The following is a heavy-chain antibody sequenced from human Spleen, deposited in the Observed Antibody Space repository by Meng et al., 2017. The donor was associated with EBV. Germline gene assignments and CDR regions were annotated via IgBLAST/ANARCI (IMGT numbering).Heavy chain of an antibody. CDR2: VSDSGSN. D-gene: IGHD3-10*01. V-gene: IGHV4-61*01. Sequence: AEPRPTQSLPCPDSRASVHGTSFHWSCIGSPSGGALERIGHVSDSGSNNHVPSLTSRFTIFLDTFNIQISLKLTSLSAADAAVSYCARGGVGFYGSGKQMLPYTCNSWGQGALVTVSS. CDR1: RASVHGTSFH. CDR3: ARGGVGFYGSGKQMLPYTCNS. J-gene: IGHJ4*02.